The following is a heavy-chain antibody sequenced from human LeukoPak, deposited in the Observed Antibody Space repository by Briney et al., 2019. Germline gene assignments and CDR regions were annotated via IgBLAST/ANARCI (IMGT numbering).Heavy chain of an antibody. CDR1: GFTFSSCW. CDR2: INQDGSEK. CDR3: ARGTRVVDV. V-gene: IGHV3-7*01. D-gene: IGHD2-2*01. J-gene: IGHJ6*04. Sequence: GGSLRLSCAASGFTFSSCWLSWVRQAPGKGLEWVANINQDGSEKYYVDSVKGRFTISRDNAKNSLYLQMNSLRAEDTAVYYCARGTRVVDVWGKGTTVTVSS.